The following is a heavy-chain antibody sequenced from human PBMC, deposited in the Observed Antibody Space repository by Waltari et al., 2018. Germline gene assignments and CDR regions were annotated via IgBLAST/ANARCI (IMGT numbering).Heavy chain of an antibody. CDR1: GGSISSSNW. CDR2: IYHSGST. Sequence: QVQLQESGPGLVKPSGTLSLTCAVSGGSISSSNWWSWVRQPPGKGLEWIGEIYHSGSTSYNRSLKSRVTMSGNKSKSQFSLKLSSVTAAETAVYYCARNGYDILTGYSSFDYWGQGTLVTVSS. CDR3: ARNGYDILTGYSSFDY. D-gene: IGHD3-9*01. V-gene: IGHV4-4*02. J-gene: IGHJ4*02.